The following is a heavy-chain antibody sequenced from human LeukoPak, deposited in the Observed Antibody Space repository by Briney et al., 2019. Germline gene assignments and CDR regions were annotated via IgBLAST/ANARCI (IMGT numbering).Heavy chain of an antibody. J-gene: IGHJ6*02. CDR2: IRYDGSNK. CDR3: AKDLRYSSSWNPYYGMDV. D-gene: IGHD6-13*01. CDR1: GFTFSSYG. V-gene: IGHV3-30*02. Sequence: PGGSLRLSCAASGFTFSSYGMHWVRQAPGKGLEWVAFIRYDGSNKYYADSMKGRFTISRDNSKNTLYLQMNSLRAEDTAVYYCAKDLRYSSSWNPYYGMDVWGQGTTVTVSS.